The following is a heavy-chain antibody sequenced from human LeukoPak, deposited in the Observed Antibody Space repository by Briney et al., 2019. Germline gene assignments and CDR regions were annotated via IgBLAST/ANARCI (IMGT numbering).Heavy chain of an antibody. D-gene: IGHD3-22*01. J-gene: IGHJ4*02. CDR1: GFIFGDYA. V-gene: IGHV3-49*03. CDR3: TRDPTEYYDSSGYRDY. CDR2: IRSKAYGGTT. Sequence: PGGSLRLSCTTSGFIFGDYAMSWFRQTPGKGLEWVGFIRSKAYGGTTEYAASVKGRFTISRDDAKSIAYLHINSLKTADTAVYYCTRDPTEYYDSSGYRDYWGQGTLVTVSS.